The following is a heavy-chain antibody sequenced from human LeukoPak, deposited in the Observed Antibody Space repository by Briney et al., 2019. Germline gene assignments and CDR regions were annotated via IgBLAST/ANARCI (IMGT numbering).Heavy chain of an antibody. Sequence: PSETLSLTCTVSGGSLSSGGYYWSWIRQHPGKGLEWIGYIYYSGSTYYNPSLKSRVTISVDTSKNQFSLKLSSVTAADTAVYYCASWGSSGLDGKFDYWGQGTLVTVSS. D-gene: IGHD6-19*01. CDR2: IYYSGST. CDR3: ASWGSSGLDGKFDY. CDR1: GGSLSSGGYY. V-gene: IGHV4-31*03. J-gene: IGHJ4*02.